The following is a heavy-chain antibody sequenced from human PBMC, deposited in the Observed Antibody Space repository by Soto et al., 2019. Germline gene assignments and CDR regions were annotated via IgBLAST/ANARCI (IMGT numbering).Heavy chain of an antibody. CDR1: GFNFNSYT. CDR3: ARACSGGSCYPGMDV. CDR2: ISSSGYI. Sequence: EVQLVESGGGLVKPGGSLRLSCAASGFNFNSYTINWVRQAPGKRLEWLSSISSSGYIFSTDSVRSRFTISRDNAKNSVYLQINSLRAEDTAVYFCARACSGGSCYPGMDVWGQGTTVTVSS. J-gene: IGHJ6*02. D-gene: IGHD2-15*01. V-gene: IGHV3-21*01.